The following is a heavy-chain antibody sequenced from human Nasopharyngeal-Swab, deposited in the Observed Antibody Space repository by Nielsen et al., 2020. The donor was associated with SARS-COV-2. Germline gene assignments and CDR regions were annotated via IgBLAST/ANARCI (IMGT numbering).Heavy chain of an antibody. CDR2: ISGSGGGT. CDR3: AFVDTTLLGYYYSGMDV. J-gene: IGHJ6*02. Sequence: GESLKISCAASGFSFSNYGMSWVRQAPGKGPEWVSSISGSGGGTQYADSVKGRFTISRDNSKNTLLLQMNSLRAEDTAVYYCAFVDTTLLGYYYSGMDVWGQGTTVTVSS. CDR1: GFSFSNYG. D-gene: IGHD1-14*01. V-gene: IGHV3-23*01.